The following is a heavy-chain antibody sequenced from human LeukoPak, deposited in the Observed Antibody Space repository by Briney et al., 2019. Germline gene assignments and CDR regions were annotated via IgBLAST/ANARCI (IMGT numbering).Heavy chain of an antibody. V-gene: IGHV1-2*02. J-gene: IGHJ4*02. CDR1: GYTFTGYY. Sequence: GASVKVSCKASGYTFTGYYMHWVRQAPGQGLEWMGWINPNSGGTNYAQKFQGRVTMTRDTSISTAYMELSRLRSDDTAVYYCAREGGSYYSPAFVYWGQGTLVTVSS. CDR2: INPNSGGT. CDR3: AREGGSYYSPAFVY. D-gene: IGHD1-26*01.